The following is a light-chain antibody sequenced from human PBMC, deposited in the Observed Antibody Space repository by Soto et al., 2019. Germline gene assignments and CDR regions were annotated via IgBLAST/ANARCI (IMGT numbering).Light chain of an antibody. V-gene: IGKV1-5*03. J-gene: IGKJ1*01. CDR2: KSS. CDR1: QSVSIW. Sequence: DIQMTQSPSTLSASEGDRVTISCRASQSVSIWLAWYQRKPGRAPKLLIYKSSILESGVPSRFSGSGSGTEFTLTISSLQPDDFATYYCQQYNSYPWTFGQGTKVDIK. CDR3: QQYNSYPWT.